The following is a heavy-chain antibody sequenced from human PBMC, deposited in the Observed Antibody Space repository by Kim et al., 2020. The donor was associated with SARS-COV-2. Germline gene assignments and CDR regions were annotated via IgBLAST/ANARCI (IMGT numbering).Heavy chain of an antibody. J-gene: IGHJ6*02. Sequence: GGSLRLSCAASGFIFSSYWMTWVRQAPGKGLEWVANIKQEGSEKFYVDSVKGRFTISRDNGKNSLYLQLNSLRAEDTAVYYCARVSGLRLGELSHLYYYYGMDVWGQGTTVTVSS. CDR1: GFIFSSYW. CDR2: IKQEGSEK. CDR3: ARVSGLRLGELSHLYYYYGMDV. D-gene: IGHD3-16*02. V-gene: IGHV3-7*01.